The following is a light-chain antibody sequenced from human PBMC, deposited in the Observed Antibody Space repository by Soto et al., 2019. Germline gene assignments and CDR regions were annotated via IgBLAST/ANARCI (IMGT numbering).Light chain of an antibody. J-gene: IGLJ1*01. CDR1: SSDVGSYNY. CDR2: EVR. Sequence: QSVLTQPASVSGSTGQSITISCTGTSSDVGSYNYVAWYQQFPGKTPKLMIYEVRNRPSGVSSRCPGSKSGNTASLTISGLQAEDDADYNCISNTGSYTAYVFGTGTKLTV. V-gene: IGLV2-14*01. CDR3: ISNTGSYTAYV.